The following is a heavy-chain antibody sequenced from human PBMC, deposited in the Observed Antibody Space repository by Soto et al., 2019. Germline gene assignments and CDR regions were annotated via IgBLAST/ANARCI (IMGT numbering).Heavy chain of an antibody. CDR3: ARGADYYGSSSDNYDRAFDI. V-gene: IGHV3-53*01. Sequence: GGALRLVSPVAGLTIGGDYVMWVRRARGEGLEWVLVAYSCGSTDYADSVKGRFTISRDNSKSTLYLQMTHLRAEVTAVYYCARGADYYGSSSDNYDRAFDIWGQGTMVTVSS. CDR1: GLTIGGDY. CDR2: AYSCGST. J-gene: IGHJ3*02. D-gene: IGHD3-22*01.